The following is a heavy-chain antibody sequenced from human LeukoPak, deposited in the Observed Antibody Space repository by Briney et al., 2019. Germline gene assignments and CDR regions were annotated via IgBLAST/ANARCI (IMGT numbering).Heavy chain of an antibody. CDR2: ISWNSGSI. Sequence: GGSLRLSCAASGFTFDDYAMHWVRQAPGKGLEWVSGISWNSGSIGYADSVKGRFTISRDNAKNSLYLQMNSLRAEDTALYYCAKDRRIQLGDYWGQGALVTVSS. CDR3: AKDRRIQLGDY. V-gene: IGHV3-9*01. CDR1: GFTFDDYA. D-gene: IGHD5-18*01. J-gene: IGHJ4*02.